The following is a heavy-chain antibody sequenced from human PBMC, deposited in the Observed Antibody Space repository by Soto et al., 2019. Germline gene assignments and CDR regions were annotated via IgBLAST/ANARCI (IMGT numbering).Heavy chain of an antibody. J-gene: IGHJ4*02. Sequence: QMQLVQSGPEVKKPGTSVKVSCKASGFTFTSSAMQWVRQARGQRLEWIGWIVVGSGNTNYAQKFQERVTITRDTAKSTAYMELSSLRSEDTAVYYCEAGAMTTVTTYDYWGQGTLVTVSS. CDR2: IVVGSGNT. D-gene: IGHD4-17*01. CDR1: GFTFTSSA. V-gene: IGHV1-58*02. CDR3: EAGAMTTVTTYDY.